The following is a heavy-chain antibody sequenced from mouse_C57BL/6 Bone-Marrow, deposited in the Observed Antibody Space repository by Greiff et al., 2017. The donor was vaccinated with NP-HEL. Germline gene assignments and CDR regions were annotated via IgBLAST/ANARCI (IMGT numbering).Heavy chain of an antibody. CDR1: GYTFTNYW. D-gene: IGHD3-2*02. J-gene: IGHJ2*01. V-gene: IGHV1-63*01. Sequence: VQLKESGAELVRPGTSVKMSCKASGYTFTNYWIGWAKQRPGHGLEWIGDIYPGGGYTNYNEKFKGKATLTADKSSSTAYMQFSSLTSEDSAIYYCARKTAQAFFDYWGQGTTLTVSS. CDR3: ARKTAQAFFDY. CDR2: IYPGGGYT.